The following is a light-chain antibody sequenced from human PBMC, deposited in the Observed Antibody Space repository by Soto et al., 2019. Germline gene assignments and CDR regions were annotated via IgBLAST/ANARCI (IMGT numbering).Light chain of an antibody. Sequence: SYELTQPPSVSVAPGQTARIPCGGDNTESKSLPWYQQTPGQSPVLVVRDDSDRPSGIPERFSCANSVNTSTLTSSRVEAADEANYYCQVWDSSSDTSVLGTGTKVTVL. CDR1: NTESKS. CDR2: DDS. CDR3: QVWDSSSDTSV. J-gene: IGLJ1*01. V-gene: IGLV3-21*02.